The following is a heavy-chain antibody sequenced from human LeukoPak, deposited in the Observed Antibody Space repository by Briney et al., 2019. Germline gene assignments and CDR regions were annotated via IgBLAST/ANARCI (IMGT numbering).Heavy chain of an antibody. D-gene: IGHD3-9*01. CDR1: GYTFTGYY. J-gene: IGHJ6*02. CDR2: INPNSGGT. V-gene: IGHV1-2*04. CDR3: ARGGGYFDWLLTRGYYYYGMDV. Sequence: ASVKVSCKASGYTFTGYYMHWVRQAPGQGLEWMGWINPNSGGTNYAQKFQGWVTMTRDTSISTAYMELSRLRSDDTAVYYCARGGGYFDWLLTRGYYYYGMDVWGQGTTVTVSS.